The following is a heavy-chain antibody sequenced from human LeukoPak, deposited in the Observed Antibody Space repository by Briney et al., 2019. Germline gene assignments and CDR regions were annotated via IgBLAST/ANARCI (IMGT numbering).Heavy chain of an antibody. V-gene: IGHV3-53*01. J-gene: IGHJ4*02. CDR2: IYSGGST. CDR1: GFTVSSNY. Sequence: GGSLRLSCAASGFTVSSNYMSWVRQAPGKGLEWVSVIYSGGSTYYADSVKGRFTISRDSSKNTLYLQLNSLGVDDTAVYYCATSMGGGNVDYWGQGTLVTVSS. CDR3: ATSMGGGNVDY. D-gene: IGHD3-16*01.